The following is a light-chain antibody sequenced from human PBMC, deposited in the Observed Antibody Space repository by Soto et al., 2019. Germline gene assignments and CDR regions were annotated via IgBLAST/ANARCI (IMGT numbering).Light chain of an antibody. J-gene: IGKJ1*01. CDR1: QNVDSNY. V-gene: IGKV3-20*01. Sequence: EIVLTQCPDTLSLSPGPRATLSCRARQNVDSNYLAWYQQKPGQAPRIIIYGASNRATGIPDRFSGSGSGTDFTLTISRLEPEDFAVYYCQQYGSSGTVGQGTKVDIK. CDR2: GAS. CDR3: QQYGSSGT.